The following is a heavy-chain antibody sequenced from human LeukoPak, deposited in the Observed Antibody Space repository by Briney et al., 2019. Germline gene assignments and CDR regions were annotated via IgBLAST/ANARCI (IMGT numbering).Heavy chain of an antibody. V-gene: IGHV4-34*01. J-gene: IGHJ5*02. Sequence: SETLSLTCTVSDGSITGYYWSWIRQPPGKGLEWIGEINHSGSTNYNPSLKSRVTISVDTSKNQFSLKLSSVTAADTAVYYCARAARLRWFDPWGQGTLVTVSS. CDR2: INHSGST. D-gene: IGHD6-6*01. CDR3: ARAARLRWFDP. CDR1: DGSITGYY.